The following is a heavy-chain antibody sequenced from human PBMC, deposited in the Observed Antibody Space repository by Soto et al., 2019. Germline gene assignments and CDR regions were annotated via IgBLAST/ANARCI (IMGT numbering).Heavy chain of an antibody. CDR3: AREGPYYDSSSIDY. D-gene: IGHD3-22*01. CDR2: INAGNGNT. J-gene: IGHJ4*02. V-gene: IGHV1-3*01. CDR1: GYTFTSYA. Sequence: ASVKVSCKASGYTFTSYAMHWVRQAPGQGLEWMGWINAGNGNTKYSQKFQGRVTITRDTSASTAYMELSSLRSEDTAVYYCAREGPYYDSSSIDYWGQGTLVTVSS.